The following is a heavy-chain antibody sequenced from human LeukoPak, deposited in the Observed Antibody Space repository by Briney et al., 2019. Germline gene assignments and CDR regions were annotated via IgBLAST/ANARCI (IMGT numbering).Heavy chain of an antibody. CDR1: GITFIIYG. J-gene: IGHJ5*02. V-gene: IGHV3-30*18. Sequence: GTSLRLSCAASGITFIIYGRHWVRRAPGKGLGWVAVISYDGSNKYYELSVKGRYSISRDSSKNTLYLQMNSLRADDTAVYYCAKGARGDTVTSIVGLNWFDPWGQGTLVTVSS. D-gene: IGHD4-17*01. CDR2: ISYDGSNK. CDR3: AKGARGDTVTSIVGLNWFDP.